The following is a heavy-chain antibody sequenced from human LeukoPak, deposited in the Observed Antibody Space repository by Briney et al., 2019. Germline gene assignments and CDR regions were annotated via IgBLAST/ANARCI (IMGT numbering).Heavy chain of an antibody. D-gene: IGHD7-27*01. Sequence: PETQSLTCAVSGDSITSTNWWSWVRPPAGKGLEWVGEIYHSGSTNYYPSLKRRVTISVDSSKNQFSLKMISVTAADTGVYYCARHGNWDPFDYWGQGALVSVSS. CDR1: GDSITSTNW. CDR2: IYHSGST. V-gene: IGHV4-4*03. CDR3: ARHGNWDPFDY. J-gene: IGHJ4*02.